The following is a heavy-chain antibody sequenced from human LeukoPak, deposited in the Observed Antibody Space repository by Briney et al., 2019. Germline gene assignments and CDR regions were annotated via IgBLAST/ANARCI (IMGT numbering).Heavy chain of an antibody. CDR2: ISYDGSNK. CDR3: ARGDTYYYDSSDYSI. CDR1: GFTFSSYA. J-gene: IGHJ4*02. V-gene: IGHV3-30-3*01. Sequence: PGGSLRLSCAASGFTFSSYAMHWVRQAPGKGLEWVAVISYDGSNKYYADSVKGRFTISRDNSKNTLYLQMNSLRAEDTAVYYCARGDTYYYDSSDYSIWGQGTLVTVSS. D-gene: IGHD3-22*01.